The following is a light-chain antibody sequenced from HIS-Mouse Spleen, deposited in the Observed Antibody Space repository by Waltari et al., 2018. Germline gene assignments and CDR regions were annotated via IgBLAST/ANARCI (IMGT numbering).Light chain of an antibody. CDR2: EGS. CDR3: CSYAGSSTYWV. V-gene: IGLV2-23*01. J-gene: IGLJ3*02. CDR1: SSDVGSYNL. Sequence: QSALTQPASVSGSPGQSITISCPGTSSDVGSYNLVSWYQQHPGKAPKLMIYEGSKRPSGVSNRFSGSKSGNTASLTISGLQAEDDADYFCCSYAGSSTYWVFGGGTKLTVL.